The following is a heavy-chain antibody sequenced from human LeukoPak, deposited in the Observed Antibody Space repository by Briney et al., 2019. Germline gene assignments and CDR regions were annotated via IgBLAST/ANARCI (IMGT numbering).Heavy chain of an antibody. CDR1: GYTFTSYG. V-gene: IGHV1-18*01. Sequence: ASVKVSCKSSGYTFTSYGNTWVRQAPGQGLEWMGWISTYSGNTNYAQKLQGRVTMTRDTSISTIYVEMSRLRYDDTAVYYCAREATGGPSPFDYWGQGTLVTVSS. CDR2: ISTYSGNT. CDR3: AREATGGPSPFDY. J-gene: IGHJ4*02. D-gene: IGHD2-15*01.